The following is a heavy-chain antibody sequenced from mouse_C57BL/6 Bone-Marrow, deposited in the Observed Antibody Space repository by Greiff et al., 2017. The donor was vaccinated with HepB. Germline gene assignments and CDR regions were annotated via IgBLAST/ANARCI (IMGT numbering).Heavy chain of an antibody. CDR3: ARGSDYGPDY. Sequence: QVQLQQSGPELVKPGASVKISCKASGYAFSSSWMNWVKQRPGKGLEWIGRIYPGDGDTNYNGKFKGKATLTADKSSSTAYMQLSSLTSEDSAVYFCARGSDYGPDYWGQGTTLTVSS. D-gene: IGHD2-4*01. V-gene: IGHV1-82*01. CDR2: IYPGDGDT. J-gene: IGHJ2*01. CDR1: GYAFSSSW.